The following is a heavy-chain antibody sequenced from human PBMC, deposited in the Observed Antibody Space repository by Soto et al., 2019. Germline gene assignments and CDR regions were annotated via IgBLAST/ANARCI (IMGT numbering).Heavy chain of an antibody. D-gene: IGHD3-10*01. CDR1: GGAFRGLY. Sequence: SSGTPSPNRAVFGGAFRGLYRRRIPPPPGKGLEWIGEINHSGSTNYNPSLKSRVTISVDTSKNQFSLKLSSVTAADTAVYYCARGLGGSGSPRWIDPWGQGTLVTVS. V-gene: IGHV4-34*01. CDR3: ARGLGGSGSPRWIDP. CDR2: INHSGST. J-gene: IGHJ5*02.